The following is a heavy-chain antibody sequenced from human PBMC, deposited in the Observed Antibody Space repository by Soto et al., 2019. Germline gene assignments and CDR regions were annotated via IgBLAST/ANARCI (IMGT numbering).Heavy chain of an antibody. V-gene: IGHV1-2*02. Sequence: ASVKVSCKASGYPFTGPYIYWVRQAPGQGLEWMGWINPSSGGTEFAEEFQGRVTVTRDTSIRTVFLELNSLTSADTGVYFCAGESSTYSHGVDVWGQGTAGTVCS. J-gene: IGHJ6*02. CDR3: AGESSTYSHGVDV. CDR2: INPSSGGT. D-gene: IGHD2-8*01. CDR1: GYPFTGPY.